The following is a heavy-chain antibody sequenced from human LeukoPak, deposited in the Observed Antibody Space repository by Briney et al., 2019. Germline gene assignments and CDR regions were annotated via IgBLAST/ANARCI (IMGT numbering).Heavy chain of an antibody. V-gene: IGHV4-59*05. CDR3: ARLMYSSGWYFDY. J-gene: IGHJ4*02. CDR2: IYYSGST. D-gene: IGHD6-19*01. Sequence: PSETLSLTCTVSGGSISSYYWSWIRQPPGKGLEWIGSIYYSGSTYYNPSLKSRVTISVDTSKNQFSLKLSSVTAADTAVYYCARLMYSSGWYFDYWGQGTLVTVSS. CDR1: GGSISSYY.